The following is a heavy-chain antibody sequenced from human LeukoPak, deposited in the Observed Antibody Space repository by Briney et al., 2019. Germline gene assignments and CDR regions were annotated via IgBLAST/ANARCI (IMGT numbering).Heavy chain of an antibody. CDR1: GFTFSSYG. Sequence: PGGSLRLSCAASGFTFSSYGMHWVRQAPGKGLEWVAFIRYDGSNKYYADSVKGRFTISRDNSKNTLYLQMNSLRAEDTAVYYCASGGLWFGDYDYWGQGTLVTVSS. D-gene: IGHD3-10*01. V-gene: IGHV3-30*02. CDR2: IRYDGSNK. J-gene: IGHJ4*02. CDR3: ASGGLWFGDYDY.